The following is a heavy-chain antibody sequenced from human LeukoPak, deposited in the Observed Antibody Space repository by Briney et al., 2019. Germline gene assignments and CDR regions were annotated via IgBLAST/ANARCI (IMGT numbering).Heavy chain of an antibody. V-gene: IGHV3-23*01. CDR1: GFTFTSFA. CDR2: ISRSGVAT. Sequence: GGSLRLSCAASGFTFTSFAMSWVRQAPGKGLEWVSTISRSGVATYYANSVKGRFTISRDNSKNTLYLQMNSLRAEDAAVYYCAKGYYYDSSGSDYWGQGTLVTVSS. J-gene: IGHJ4*02. D-gene: IGHD3-22*01. CDR3: AKGYYYDSSGSDY.